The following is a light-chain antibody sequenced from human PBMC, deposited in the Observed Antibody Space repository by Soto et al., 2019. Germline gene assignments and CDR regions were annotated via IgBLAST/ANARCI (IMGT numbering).Light chain of an antibody. CDR2: VDT. CDR3: QSYDNSLSGSYV. Sequence: QSVLTQPPSVSGAPGERVTISCTGSSSNIGAGYEVHWYQQLPGTSPKLLIYVDTDRPSGVPDRFSGSKSGTSASLAITGLLAEDEADYYCQSYDNSLSGSYVFGTGTKVTVL. CDR1: SSNIGAGYE. J-gene: IGLJ1*01. V-gene: IGLV1-40*01.